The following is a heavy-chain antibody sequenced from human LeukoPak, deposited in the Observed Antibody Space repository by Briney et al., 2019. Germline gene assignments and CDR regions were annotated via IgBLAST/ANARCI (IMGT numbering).Heavy chain of an antibody. Sequence: ASVKVSCKASGYTFTSYYMHWVRQATGQGLEWMGIINPSGGSTSYAQKFQGRVTMTRDTSTSTDYMELSSLRSEDTAVYYCARGPATVTTEYYFDYWGQGTLVTVSS. CDR3: ARGPATVTTEYYFDY. D-gene: IGHD4-17*01. CDR2: INPSGGST. V-gene: IGHV1-46*01. J-gene: IGHJ4*02. CDR1: GYTFTSYY.